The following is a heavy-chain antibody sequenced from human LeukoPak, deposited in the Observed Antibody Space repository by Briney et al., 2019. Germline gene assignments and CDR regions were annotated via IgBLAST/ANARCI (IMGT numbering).Heavy chain of an antibody. J-gene: IGHJ6*02. CDR1: GGSITGYY. CDR2: VFYSGST. CDR3: ARRSTSFNYAMDV. Sequence: SETLSLTCTVSGGSITGYYWSWIRQPPGKGLEWIGYVFYSGSTNYNPSLKSRVTISLDTSKNRFSRNLSSVTAADTAVYYCARRSTSFNYAMDVWGQGTTVTVSS. D-gene: IGHD2/OR15-2a*01. V-gene: IGHV4-59*08.